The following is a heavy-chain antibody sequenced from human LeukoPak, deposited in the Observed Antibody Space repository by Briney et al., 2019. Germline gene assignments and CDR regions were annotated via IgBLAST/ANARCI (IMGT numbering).Heavy chain of an antibody. D-gene: IGHD3-10*01. J-gene: IGHJ6*04. V-gene: IGHV1-2*02. CDR1: GYTFTGYY. CDR3: AREAATYYYGSGSQPPPHEDLDV. Sequence: ASVKVSCKASGYTFTGYYMHWVRQAPGQGLEWMGWINPNSGGTNYAQKLQGRVTMTTDTSTSTAYMELRSLRSDDTAVYYCAREAATYYYGSGSQPPPHEDLDVWGKGTTVTVSS. CDR2: INPNSGGT.